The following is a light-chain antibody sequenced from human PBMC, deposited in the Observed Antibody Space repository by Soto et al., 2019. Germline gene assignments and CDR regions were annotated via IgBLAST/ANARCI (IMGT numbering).Light chain of an antibody. Sequence: QSVLTQPPSASGTPGQRITLSCSGRTSNIGSNIVAWYQHLPGTAPKLLIYDNNQRPSGVPDRFFGSKSGTSASLAISGLQPDDESHYYCAAWDDSLNGLVFGGGTKLTVL. CDR2: DNN. J-gene: IGLJ3*02. V-gene: IGLV1-44*01. CDR1: TSNIGSNI. CDR3: AAWDDSLNGLV.